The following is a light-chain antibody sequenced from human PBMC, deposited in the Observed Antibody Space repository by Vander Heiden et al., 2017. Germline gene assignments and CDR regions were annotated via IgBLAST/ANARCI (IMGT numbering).Light chain of an antibody. CDR3: QQRSDWPAS. CDR1: HSVSTY. V-gene: IGKV3-11*02. Sequence: EIVLTQSPATLSLSPGERATLSCRASHSVSTYLAWYQQKPGQAPRLLIYDASNRATGVPARFSGSGSERDFTLTVSSLEPEDFAIYYCQQRSDWPASFGGGTMVEIK. J-gene: IGKJ4*01. CDR2: DAS.